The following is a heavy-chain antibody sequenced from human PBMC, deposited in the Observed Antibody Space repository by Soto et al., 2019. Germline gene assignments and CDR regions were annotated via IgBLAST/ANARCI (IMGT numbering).Heavy chain of an antibody. V-gene: IGHV5-51*01. D-gene: IGHD3-3*01. CDR2: IYPGDYDT. J-gene: IGHJ4*02. CDR1: GYSFSTYW. Sequence: GESLKISCKGSGYSFSTYWIGWVRQMPGKGLEWMGIIYPGDYDTRYSPSFEGQVTVSVDKSISTAYLQWSSLKASDTAMYYCARTYYDFWGGLNTWPVFDYWGQGTLVTVSS. CDR3: ARTYYDFWGGLNTWPVFDY.